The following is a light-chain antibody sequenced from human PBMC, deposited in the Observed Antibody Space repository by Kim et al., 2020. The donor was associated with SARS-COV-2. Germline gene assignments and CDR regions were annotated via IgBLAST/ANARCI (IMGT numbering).Light chain of an antibody. CDR1: RSIGIY. CDR2: GAS. Sequence: DIQMTQSPSSLSASVGDRVTITCRSSRSIGIYLNWYQQRPGKAPKLLIYGASTLQSGVPLRFSGSGSGIDFTLTITSLQPEDFGTYYCQQGYSTFGQGTKLEI. J-gene: IGKJ2*01. V-gene: IGKV1-39*01. CDR3: QQGYST.